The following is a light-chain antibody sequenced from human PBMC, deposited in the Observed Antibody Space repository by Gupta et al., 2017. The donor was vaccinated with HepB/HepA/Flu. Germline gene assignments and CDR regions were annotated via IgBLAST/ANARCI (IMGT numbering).Light chain of an antibody. Sequence: QPALTLPPSVSAAPAQGATISSSGGSSNIVNSVVSWYRQLPGTAPKLLIYDTNKRPSEIPDRFSGSESGTSATLGITGLQAGDEADYYCESWDSSRSVGVFGGGTKLTVL. CDR1: SSNIVNSV. CDR2: DTN. CDR3: ESWDSSRSVGV. V-gene: IGLV1-51*01. J-gene: IGLJ3*02.